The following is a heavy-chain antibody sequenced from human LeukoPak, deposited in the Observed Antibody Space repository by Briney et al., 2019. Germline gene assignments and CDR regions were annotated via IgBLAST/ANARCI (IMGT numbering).Heavy chain of an antibody. Sequence: ASVKVSCKATGYTFTSYDINWVRQATGQGLEWMGWMNPNSGNTGYAQKFQGRVTMTRNTSISTAYMELSSLRSEDTAVYFCARLHYDSSAYYYNDYWGQGTLVTVSS. J-gene: IGHJ4*02. CDR1: GYTFTSYD. CDR2: MNPNSGNT. CDR3: ARLHYDSSAYYYNDY. V-gene: IGHV1-8*01. D-gene: IGHD3-22*01.